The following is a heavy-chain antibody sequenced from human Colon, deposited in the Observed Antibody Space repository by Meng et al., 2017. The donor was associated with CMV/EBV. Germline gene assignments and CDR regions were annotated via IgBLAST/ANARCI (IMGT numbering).Heavy chain of an antibody. J-gene: IGHJ3*02. V-gene: IGHV3-48*03. CDR3: ASSGYGAFDI. CDR1: GFTFSSYE. D-gene: IGHD3-22*01. Sequence: GSLRLSCAASGFTFSSYEMNWVRQAPGKGLEWVSYISSSGSTIYYADSVKGRFTISRDNAKNSLYLQMNSLRAEDTAVYYCASSGYGAFDIWGQGTMVTVSS. CDR2: ISSSGSTI.